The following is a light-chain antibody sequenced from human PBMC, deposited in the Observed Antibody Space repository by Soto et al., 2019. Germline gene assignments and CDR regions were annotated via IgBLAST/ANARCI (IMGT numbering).Light chain of an antibody. CDR3: QQYYSTPPIT. Sequence: DIVMTQSPDSLAVSLGERATINCKSSQSVVYIANNNNYLAWYQQKPGQPPKLLIYWASTRESGVPDRFSGSGSGTDFTLTISSLQAEDVAVYYCQQYYSTPPITFGQGTRLEIK. V-gene: IGKV4-1*01. CDR1: QSVVYIANNNNY. J-gene: IGKJ5*01. CDR2: WAS.